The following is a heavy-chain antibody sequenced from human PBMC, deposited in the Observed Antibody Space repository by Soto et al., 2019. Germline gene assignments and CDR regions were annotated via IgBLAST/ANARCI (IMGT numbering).Heavy chain of an antibody. Sequence: GASVKVSCKASGYTFTGYYMHWVRQAPGQGLEWMGWINPNSGGTNYAQKFQGWVTMTRDTSISTAYMELSRLRSDDTAVYYCARGDGYCSGGSCLRGRWSDPWGQGTLVTVSS. CDR3: ARGDGYCSGGSCLRGRWSDP. CDR1: GYTFTGYY. J-gene: IGHJ5*02. V-gene: IGHV1-2*04. CDR2: INPNSGGT. D-gene: IGHD2-15*01.